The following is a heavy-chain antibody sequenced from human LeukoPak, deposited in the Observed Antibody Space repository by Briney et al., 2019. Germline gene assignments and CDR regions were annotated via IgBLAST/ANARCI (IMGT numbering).Heavy chain of an antibody. V-gene: IGHV3-49*03. D-gene: IGHD6-19*01. J-gene: IGHJ4*02. Sequence: GGSLRLSCTASGFTFGDYLMSWFRQAPGKGLEWIGFISGGTTEYAASVKGRFTISRDDSTSIAYLQMDSLTTEDTAVYYCSRGSGWLSVYWGQGTLVTVSS. CDR3: SRGSGWLSVY. CDR2: ISGGTT. CDR1: GFTFGDYL.